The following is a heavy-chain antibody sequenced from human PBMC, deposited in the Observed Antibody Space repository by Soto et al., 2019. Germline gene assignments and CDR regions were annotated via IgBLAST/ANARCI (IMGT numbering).Heavy chain of an antibody. CDR2: ITNSGGKK. Sequence: QVQLVESGGGLVKPGGSLRLSCAASGFSFSDYYMTWIRQTPGKGLEWVSYITNSGGKKDYADSVKGRFTISRDNAKSFLYLQMNSLRAEDTAVYYCARAAGWFEPWGQGTLVTVSS. V-gene: IGHV3-11*01. CDR3: ARAAGWFEP. CDR1: GFSFSDYY. J-gene: IGHJ5*02.